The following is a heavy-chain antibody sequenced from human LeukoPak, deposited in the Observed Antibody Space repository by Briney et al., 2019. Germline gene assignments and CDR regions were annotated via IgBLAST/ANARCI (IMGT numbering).Heavy chain of an antibody. D-gene: IGHD3-9*01. J-gene: IGHJ4*02. CDR2: IYYTGST. Sequence: SETLSLTCSVSGASLSTSPYYWGWLRQPPGTGREGVGNIYYTGSTYYNVSLNSRVTISIDTSKNLFSLRLNSMTAADTAVYYCARVTGYMIEDYFDYWGQGILVTVSS. CDR3: ARVTGYMIEDYFDY. CDR1: GASLSTSPYY. V-gene: IGHV4-39*07.